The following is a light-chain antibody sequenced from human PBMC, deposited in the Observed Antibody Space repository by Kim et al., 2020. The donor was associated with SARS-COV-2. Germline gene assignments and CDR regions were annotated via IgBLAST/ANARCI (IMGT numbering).Light chain of an antibody. CDR1: ELGDKY. CDR2: QND. J-gene: IGLJ3*02. Sequence: SYELTQPPSVSVPSGQTATITCSGDELGDKYVYWYQKKPGQSPVLVMYQNDKRPSGIPERFSGSNSGNTATLTISETPALDEADYYCQTWDSSTGVFGG. V-gene: IGLV3-1*01. CDR3: QTWDSSTGV.